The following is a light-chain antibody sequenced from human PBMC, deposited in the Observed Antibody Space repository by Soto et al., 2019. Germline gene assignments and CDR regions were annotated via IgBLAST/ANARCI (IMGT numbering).Light chain of an antibody. CDR3: QQYSDWPPLT. Sequence: EIVMTQSPATLSVSPGERATLSCRASQSVSSNLAWYQQKPGQAPRLLIYAASTRATGIPARFSGSGSGTEFTLSISSLQFEDFAIYYCQQYSDWPPLTFGGGTKVEIK. CDR2: AAS. CDR1: QSVSSN. V-gene: IGKV3-15*01. J-gene: IGKJ4*01.